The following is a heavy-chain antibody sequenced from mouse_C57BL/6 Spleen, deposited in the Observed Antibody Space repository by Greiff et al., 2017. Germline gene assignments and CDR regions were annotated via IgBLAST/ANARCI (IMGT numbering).Heavy chain of an antibody. CDR1: GYTFTDYN. V-gene: IGHV1-18*01. Sequence: DVKLQESGPELVKPGASVKIPCKASGYTFTDYNMDWVKQSHGKSLEWIGDINPNNGGTIYNQKFKGKATLTVNKSSSTAYMELRSLTSEDTAVYYCARRGLGPFDYWGQGTTRTVSS. CDR2: INPNNGGT. D-gene: IGHD4-1*01. J-gene: IGHJ2*01. CDR3: ARRGLGPFDY.